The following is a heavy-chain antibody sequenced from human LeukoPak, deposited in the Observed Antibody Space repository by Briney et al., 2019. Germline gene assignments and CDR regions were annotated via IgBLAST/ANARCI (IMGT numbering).Heavy chain of an antibody. Sequence: PSETLSLTCAVYGGSFSGYYWSWIRQPPGKGLEWIGEINHSVSTNYNPSLKSRVTISVDTSKNQFSLKLSSVTAADTAVYYCARIIAAAGPTDYWGQGTLVTVSS. CDR3: ARIIAAAGPTDY. V-gene: IGHV4-34*01. CDR2: INHSVST. J-gene: IGHJ4*02. CDR1: GGSFSGYY. D-gene: IGHD6-13*01.